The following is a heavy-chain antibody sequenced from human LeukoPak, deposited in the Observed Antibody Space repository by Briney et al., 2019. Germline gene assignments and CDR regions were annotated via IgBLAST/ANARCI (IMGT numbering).Heavy chain of an antibody. CDR2: ISSNGGST. J-gene: IGHJ3*02. CDR3: TRGGLYYAFDI. CDR1: GFTFSSYA. Sequence: PGGSLRLSCAASGFTFSSYAMHWVRQAPGKGLEYVSAISSNGGSTYYANSVKGRFTISRDNSKNTLYLQMGSLRAEDMAVYYCTRGGLYYAFDIWGQGTMVTVSS. V-gene: IGHV3-64*01. D-gene: IGHD1-26*01.